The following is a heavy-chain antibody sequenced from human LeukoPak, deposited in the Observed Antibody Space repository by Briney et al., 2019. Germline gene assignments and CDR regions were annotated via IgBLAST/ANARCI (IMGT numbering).Heavy chain of an antibody. J-gene: IGHJ2*01. CDR2: ISSSGSTI. CDR1: GFTFSSYE. V-gene: IGHV3-48*03. D-gene: IGHD6-13*01. Sequence: GGSLRLSCAASGFTFSSYEMNWVRQAPGKELEWVSYISSSGSTIYYADSVKGRFTITRDDAKNSLYLQMNSLRAEDTAVYYCARVGIAAAGTPWYFDLWGRGTLVTVSS. CDR3: ARVGIAAAGTPWYFDL.